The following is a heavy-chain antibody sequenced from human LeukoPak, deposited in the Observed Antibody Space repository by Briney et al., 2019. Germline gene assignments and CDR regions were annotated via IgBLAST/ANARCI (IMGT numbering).Heavy chain of an antibody. CDR3: ARRFLSDYCFDY. CDR1: GGSISSGDYY. CDR2: IYYSGST. Sequence: PSETLSLTCTVSGGSISSGDYYWSWIRQPPGKGLEWIGYIYYSGSTYYNPSLKSRVTISVDTSKNQFSLKLSSVTAADTAVYYCARRFLSDYCFDYWGQGTLVTVSS. D-gene: IGHD2/OR15-2a*01. V-gene: IGHV4-30-4*01. J-gene: IGHJ4*02.